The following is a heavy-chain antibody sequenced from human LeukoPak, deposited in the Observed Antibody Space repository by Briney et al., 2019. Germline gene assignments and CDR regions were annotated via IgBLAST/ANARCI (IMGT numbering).Heavy chain of an antibody. J-gene: IGHJ5*02. Sequence: GGSLRLSCAASGFTFSSYWMHWVRQAPGKGLVWVSRINSDGSSTSYADSVKGRFTISRDNAKNTLYLQMNSLRAEDTAVYYCAREGAWGSWFDPWGQGTLVTVSS. D-gene: IGHD3-16*01. CDR1: GFTFSSYW. CDR2: INSDGSST. CDR3: AREGAWGSWFDP. V-gene: IGHV3-74*01.